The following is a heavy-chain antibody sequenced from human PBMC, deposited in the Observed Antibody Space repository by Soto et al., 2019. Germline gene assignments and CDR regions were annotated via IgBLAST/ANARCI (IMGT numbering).Heavy chain of an antibody. CDR2: ISSSSSTI. CDR1: GFTFSSYS. Sequence: GGSLRLSCAASGFTFSSYSMNWVRQAPGKGLEWVSYISSSSSTIYYADSVKGRFTISRDNAKNTLYLQMNSLRAEDTAVYYCARNTNPAAAAGYWGQGTLVTVS. CDR3: ARNTNPAAAAGY. J-gene: IGHJ4*02. V-gene: IGHV3-48*04. D-gene: IGHD6-13*01.